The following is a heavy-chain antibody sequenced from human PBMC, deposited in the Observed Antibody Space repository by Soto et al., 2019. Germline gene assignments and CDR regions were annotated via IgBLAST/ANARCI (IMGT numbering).Heavy chain of an antibody. V-gene: IGHV1-18*01. Sequence: QLQLVQSGVEVKKPGSSLKVSCQASGDTLTSYRISWVRQAPGQGLEWMGWVSPYSGNTNYSPKVQGRVTLTTDTTTSTAYMELRSLTSDDTAVYYCAAGTFLGPWQYWGQGTLVTVSS. CDR3: AAGTFLGPWQY. CDR2: VSPYSGNT. J-gene: IGHJ4*02. CDR1: GDTLTSYR. D-gene: IGHD3-10*01.